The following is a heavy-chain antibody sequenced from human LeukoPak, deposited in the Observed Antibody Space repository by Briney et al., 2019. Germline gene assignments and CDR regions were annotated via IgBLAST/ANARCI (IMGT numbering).Heavy chain of an antibody. V-gene: IGHV3-11*01. CDR1: GFRFSDYF. D-gene: IGHD3-22*01. CDR2: ISSSGITI. Sequence: GGSLRLSCAASGFRFSDYFMSWIRQSPGKGLEWVSYISSSGITIYYADSVKGRFTISRDNAKNSLYLQMNSLTAEDTAVYYCARKSYYDSVGYNPLGAFDMWGQGTVVTVSS. J-gene: IGHJ3*02. CDR3: ARKSYYDSVGYNPLGAFDM.